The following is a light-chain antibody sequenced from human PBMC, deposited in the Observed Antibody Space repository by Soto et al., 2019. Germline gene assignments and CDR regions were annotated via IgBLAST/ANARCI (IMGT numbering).Light chain of an antibody. CDR3: SSYTSSSTLV. Sequence: QSVLAQPASVSGSPGQSITISCTGTSSDVGGYNYVSWYQQHPGKAPKLMIYDVSNRPSGVSNRFSGPKSVNTASLTISGLQAEDEADYYCSSYTSSSTLVFGTGTKVTVL. CDR2: DVS. J-gene: IGLJ1*01. V-gene: IGLV2-14*01. CDR1: SSDVGGYNY.